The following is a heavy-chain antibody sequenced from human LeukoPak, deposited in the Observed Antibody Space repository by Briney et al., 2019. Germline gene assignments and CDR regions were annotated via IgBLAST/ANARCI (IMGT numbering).Heavy chain of an antibody. CDR2: INGGVENT. Sequence: GASVKVSCKASGYTFTNYRIHWVRQAPGQSLEWMGQINGGVENTKYSQKFQGRLTITRDIVATTAYLELSSLRSEDTAVYFCARAEVLESLGHSKHCMDVWGQGTTVIVSS. CDR1: GYTFTNYR. V-gene: IGHV1-3*01. D-gene: IGHD3-16*02. CDR3: ARAEVLESLGHSKHCMDV. J-gene: IGHJ6*02.